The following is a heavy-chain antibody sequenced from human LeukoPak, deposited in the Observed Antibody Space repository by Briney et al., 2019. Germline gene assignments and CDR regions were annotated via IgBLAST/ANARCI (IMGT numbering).Heavy chain of an antibody. D-gene: IGHD2-2*01. CDR1: GGSISSSSYY. CDR2: IYYSGST. V-gene: IGHV4-39*01. CDR3: ARHRASVVPAAIDH. Sequence: SETLSLTCTVSGGSISSSSYYWGWIRQPPGKGLEWIGSIYYSGSTYYNPSLKSRVTISVDTSKNQFSLKLSSVTAADTAVYYCARHRASVVPAAIDHWGQGTLVTVSS. J-gene: IGHJ4*02.